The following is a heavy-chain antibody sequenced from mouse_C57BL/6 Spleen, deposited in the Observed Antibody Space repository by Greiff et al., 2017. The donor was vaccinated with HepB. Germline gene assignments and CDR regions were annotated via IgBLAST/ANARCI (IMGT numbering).Heavy chain of an antibody. D-gene: IGHD1-1*01. V-gene: IGHV1-64*01. CDR2: IHPNSGST. CDR1: GYTFTSYW. Sequence: QVQLQQPGAELVKPGASVKLSCKASGYTFTSYWMHWVKQRPGQGLEWIGMIHPNSGSTNYNEKFKSKATLTVDKSSSTAYMQLSSLTSEDSAVYYCARGPRGSTPGFAYWGQGTLVTVSA. CDR3: ARGPRGSTPGFAY. J-gene: IGHJ3*01.